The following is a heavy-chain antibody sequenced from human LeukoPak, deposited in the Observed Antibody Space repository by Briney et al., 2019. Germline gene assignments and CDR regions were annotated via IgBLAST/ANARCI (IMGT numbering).Heavy chain of an antibody. CDR2: IYHSGST. Sequence: GSLRLSCAASGFTFSTYGFNWVRQPPGKGLEWIGSIYHSGSTYYNPSLKSRVTISVDTSKNQFSLKLSSVTAADTAVYYCARDSLIVGATTRNFDYWGQGTLVTVSS. J-gene: IGHJ4*02. D-gene: IGHD1-26*01. CDR1: GFTFSTYGFN. V-gene: IGHV4-38-2*02. CDR3: ARDSLIVGATTRNFDY.